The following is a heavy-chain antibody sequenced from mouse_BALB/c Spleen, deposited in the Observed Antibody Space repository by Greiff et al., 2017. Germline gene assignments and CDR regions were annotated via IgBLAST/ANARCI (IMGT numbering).Heavy chain of an antibody. CDR1: GFSLTSYG. V-gene: IGHV2-2*02. CDR3: ARNPYYDYSYAMDY. D-gene: IGHD2-4*01. Sequence: VQLQQSGPGLVQPSQSLSITCTVSGFSLTSYGVHWVRQSPGKGLEWLGVIWSGGSTDYNAAFISRLSISKDNSKSQVFFKMNSLQANDTAIYYCARNPYYDYSYAMDYWGQGTSVTVSS. CDR2: IWSGGST. J-gene: IGHJ4*01.